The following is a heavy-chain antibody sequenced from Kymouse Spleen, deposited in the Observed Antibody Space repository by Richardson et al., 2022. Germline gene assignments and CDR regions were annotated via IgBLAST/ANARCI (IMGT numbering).Heavy chain of an antibody. CDR1: GFTFSSYS. V-gene: IGHV3-48*02. CDR3: ARGYCSGGSCYFFDY. CDR2: ISSSSSTI. Sequence: EVQLVESGGGLVQPGGSLRLSCAASGFTFSSYSMNWVRQAPGKGLEWVSYISSSSSTIYYADSVKGRFTISRDNAKNSLYLQMNSLRDEDTAVYYCARGYCSGGSCYFFDYWGQGTLVTVSS. J-gene: IGHJ4*02. D-gene: IGHD2-15*01.